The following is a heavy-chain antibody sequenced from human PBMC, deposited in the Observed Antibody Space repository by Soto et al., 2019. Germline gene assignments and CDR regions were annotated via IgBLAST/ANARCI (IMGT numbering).Heavy chain of an antibody. CDR2: IYYSGST. D-gene: IGHD3-22*01. Sequence: PSETLSLTCTVSGGSISSSSYYWGWIRQPPGKGLEWIGSIYYSGSTYYNPSLKSRVTISVDTSKNQFSLKLSSVTAAETAVYYCARLRITMIYDFDYWGQGTLVTVSS. CDR1: GGSISSSSYY. CDR3: ARLRITMIYDFDY. J-gene: IGHJ4*02. V-gene: IGHV4-39*01.